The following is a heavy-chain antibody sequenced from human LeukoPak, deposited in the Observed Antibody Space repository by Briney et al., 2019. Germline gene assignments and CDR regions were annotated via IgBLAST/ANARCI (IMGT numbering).Heavy chain of an antibody. J-gene: IGHJ6*03. D-gene: IGHD1-26*01. CDR1: GGSISSYY. CDR3: ARQNSGSYYHYYYYYMDV. Sequence: SETLSLTCTVSGGSISSYYWSWIRQPPGKGLEWIGYIYYSGSTNYNPSLKSRVTISVDTSKNQFSLKLSSVTAADTAVYYCARQNSGSYYHYYYYYMDVWGKGTTVTVSS. CDR2: IYYSGST. V-gene: IGHV4-59*08.